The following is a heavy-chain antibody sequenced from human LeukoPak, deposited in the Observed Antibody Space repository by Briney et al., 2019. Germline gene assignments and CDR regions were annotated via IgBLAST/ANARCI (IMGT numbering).Heavy chain of an antibody. D-gene: IGHD3-10*01. Sequence: GASVKVSCKASGYTFTGYYMHWVRQAPGQGLEWMGWINPNSGGTNYAQKLQGRVTMTRDTSISTAYMELSRLRSDDTAVYYCARKGLLWFGELLYGDAFDIWGQGTMVTVSS. J-gene: IGHJ3*02. CDR1: GYTFTGYY. CDR3: ARKGLLWFGELLYGDAFDI. CDR2: INPNSGGT. V-gene: IGHV1-2*02.